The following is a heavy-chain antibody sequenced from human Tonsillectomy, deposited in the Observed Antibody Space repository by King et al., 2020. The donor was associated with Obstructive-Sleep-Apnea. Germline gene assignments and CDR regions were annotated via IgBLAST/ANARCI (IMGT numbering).Heavy chain of an antibody. J-gene: IGHJ3*02. CDR1: GFTFSSCA. CDR2: ISGSGGST. CDR3: AKVFPRKTTAAFDI. D-gene: IGHD2/OR15-2a*01. Sequence: VQLVESGGGLVQPGGSLRLSCAASGFTFSSCAMSWVRQAPGKGLDWVSVISGSGGSTYYADSVKGRFTTSGDSAKNTRYLQMNSLRAEDTAVYYCAKVFPRKTTAAFDIWGQGTMVTVSS. V-gene: IGHV3-23*04.